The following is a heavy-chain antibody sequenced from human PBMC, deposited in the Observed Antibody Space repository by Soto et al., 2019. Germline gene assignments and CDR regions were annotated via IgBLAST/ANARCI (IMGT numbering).Heavy chain of an antibody. D-gene: IGHD2-15*01. J-gene: IGHJ6*02. CDR2: FYTSGSANT. CDR1: GASISGYY. V-gene: IGHV4-4*07. Sequence: QVQLQESGPGLVKPSETLSLTCIVSGASISGYYWSWVRQAAGKGLEWIGRFYTSGSANTNYNPSLKSRVTMSVDTSKNHFSLKMTSVTAADTAVYYCVRESGGRGYCSGGSRYGMDVWGQGTTVTVSS. CDR3: VRESGGRGYCSGGSRYGMDV.